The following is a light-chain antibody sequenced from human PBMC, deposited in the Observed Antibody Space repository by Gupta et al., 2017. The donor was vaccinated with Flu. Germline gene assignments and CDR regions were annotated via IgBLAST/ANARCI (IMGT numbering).Light chain of an antibody. CDR2: RIG. CDR3: ATWDYSLSGPI. J-gene: IGLJ2*01. V-gene: IGLV1-47*01. Sequence: SVLTQPPSASGNPGQRVTISCSGSTSNIKSNYVYWYQQLPGTAPKLLIYRIGQRPSGVPQLFSCSTSGTSASLVISGLRSEDEAAYYCATWDYSLSGPIFGGGTKLSVL. CDR1: TSNIKSNY.